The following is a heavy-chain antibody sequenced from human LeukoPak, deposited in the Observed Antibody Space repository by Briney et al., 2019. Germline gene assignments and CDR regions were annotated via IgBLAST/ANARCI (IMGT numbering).Heavy chain of an antibody. CDR3: AREQPPGVFFDY. Sequence: GGSLRLSCAASGFIVSNNYMSWVRLAPGKGLEWVSVIYNGGSTYYADSVKGRFTITRDNSKNTLYLQMNSLRAEDTAVYYCAREQPPGVFFDYWGQGTLVTVSS. CDR2: IYNGGST. V-gene: IGHV3-53*01. CDR1: GFIVSNNY. J-gene: IGHJ4*02. D-gene: IGHD3-10*01.